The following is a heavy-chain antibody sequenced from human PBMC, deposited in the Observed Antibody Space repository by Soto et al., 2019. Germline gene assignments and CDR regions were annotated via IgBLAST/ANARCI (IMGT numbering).Heavy chain of an antibody. CDR2: IKTRSYNYAT. V-gene: IGHV3-73*02. CDR3: SRLWAGGDDRDSPPYYLDS. Sequence: EVQLVESGGGLVQPGGSVIISCAASGFTFSGSAIHWVRQASGKGLEWLGRIKTRSYNYATAYTASLKGRFTISRDDSKNTAYLQMNSLKTEDTAVYFRSRLWAGGDDRDSPPYYLDSWGQGTLVTVSS. D-gene: IGHD3-16*01. CDR1: GFTFSGSA. J-gene: IGHJ4*02.